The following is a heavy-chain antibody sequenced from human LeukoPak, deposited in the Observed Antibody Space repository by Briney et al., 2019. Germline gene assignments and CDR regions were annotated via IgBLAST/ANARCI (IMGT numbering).Heavy chain of an antibody. Sequence: TVKVSCKASGYTFNGYYMHWVRQAPGQGLEWMGWINPNSGGTNYAQKFQGRVTMTRDTSINTAYIEVSSLRSDDTAVFYCARGRVDDYPRDVDSWGQGALVTVSS. D-gene: IGHD4-11*01. CDR2: INPNSGGT. CDR3: ARGRVDDYPRDVDS. V-gene: IGHV1-2*02. CDR1: GYTFNGYY. J-gene: IGHJ4*02.